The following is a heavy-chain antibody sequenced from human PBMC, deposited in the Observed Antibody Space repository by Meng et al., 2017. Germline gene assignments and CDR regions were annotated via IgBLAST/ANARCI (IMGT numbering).Heavy chain of an antibody. CDR1: GGSFSGYY. Sequence: QVQLQQGGAGLLKPSETLSLTCAVYGGSFSGYYWSWIRQPPGKGLEWIGEINHSGSTNYNPSLKSRVTISVDTSKNQFSLKLSSVTAADTAVYYCARVPTYYYDSSGYYLFDYWGQGTLVTVSS. J-gene: IGHJ4*02. D-gene: IGHD3-22*01. CDR2: INHSGST. V-gene: IGHV4-34*01. CDR3: ARVPTYYYDSSGYYLFDY.